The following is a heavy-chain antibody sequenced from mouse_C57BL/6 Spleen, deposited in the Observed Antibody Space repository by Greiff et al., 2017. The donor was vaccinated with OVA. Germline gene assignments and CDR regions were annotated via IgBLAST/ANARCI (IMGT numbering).Heavy chain of an antibody. CDR1: GYTFTSYW. J-gene: IGHJ3*01. CDR2: IHPNSGST. V-gene: IGHV1-64*01. D-gene: IGHD2-12*01. Sequence: VQLQQSGAELVKPGASVKLSCKASGYTFTSYWMHWVKQRPGQGLEWIGMIHPNSGSTNYNEKLKSKATLTVDKSSIAAYMQLSSLTSEDSAVYYVTRGDDGFAYWGQGTLVTVSA. CDR3: TRGDDGFAY.